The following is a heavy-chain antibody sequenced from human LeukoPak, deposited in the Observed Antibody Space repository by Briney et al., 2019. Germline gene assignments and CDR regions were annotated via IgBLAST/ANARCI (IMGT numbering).Heavy chain of an antibody. Sequence: SETLSLTCTVSGGSISSGGYYWSWIRQHPGKGLEWIGYIYYSGSTYYNPSLKSRVTTSVDTSKNQFSLKLSSVTAADTAVYYCARLGSSSLIFDYWGQGTLVTVSS. CDR1: GGSISSGGYY. V-gene: IGHV4-31*03. CDR3: ARLGSSSLIFDY. CDR2: IYYSGST. J-gene: IGHJ4*02. D-gene: IGHD6-6*01.